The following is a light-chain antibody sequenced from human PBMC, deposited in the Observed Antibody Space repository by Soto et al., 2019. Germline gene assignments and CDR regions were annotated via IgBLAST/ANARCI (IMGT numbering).Light chain of an antibody. CDR1: QTIGTY. V-gene: IGKV1-39*01. CDR3: QQSYNTPLK. J-gene: IGKJ1*01. CDR2: DAS. Sequence: IEVTQSPSSLAASLGDRVTITCRASQTIGTYVNWYRQKSGAAPELLIYDASTLQSGVPSRFRGGASGTDFTLTISSLQLDDFATYYCQQSYNTPLKFGQGTKVDI.